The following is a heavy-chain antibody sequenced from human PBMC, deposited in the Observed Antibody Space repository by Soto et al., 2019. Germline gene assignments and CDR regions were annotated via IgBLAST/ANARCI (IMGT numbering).Heavy chain of an antibody. CDR1: GGSFCGYY. V-gene: IGHV4-34*01. CDR3: ARVRDWFDP. CDR2: IDHSGYT. D-gene: IGHD3-3*01. J-gene: IGHJ5*02. Sequence: SETLSLTCAVYGGSFCGYYWNWIRQPPGKGLEWIGEIDHSGYTNYNPSLKSRVTISVDTSKNQFSLRLTSVTAADTAVYYCARVRDWFDPWGQGTLVTVSS.